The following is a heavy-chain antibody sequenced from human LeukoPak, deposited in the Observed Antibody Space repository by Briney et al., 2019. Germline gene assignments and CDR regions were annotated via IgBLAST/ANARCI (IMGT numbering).Heavy chain of an antibody. CDR3: ATSGGIVAKLDY. CDR1: GGSISSGSYY. CDR2: IYYSGST. Sequence: MTSQTLSLTCTVSGGSISSGSYYWGWIRQPPGKGLEWIGSIYYSGSTYYNPSLKSRVTISVDTSKNQFSLKLSSVTAADTAVYYCATSGGIVAKLDYWGQGTLVTVSS. D-gene: IGHD5-12*01. V-gene: IGHV4-39*01. J-gene: IGHJ4*02.